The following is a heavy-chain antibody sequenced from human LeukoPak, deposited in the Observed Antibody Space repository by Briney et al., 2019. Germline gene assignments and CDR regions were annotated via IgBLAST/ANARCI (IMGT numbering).Heavy chain of an antibody. D-gene: IGHD3/OR15-3a*01. Sequence: GGSLRLSCVASGFSFGKYWVSWVRQAPGKGLEWVANIKLDGSEKNYVDSVKGRFTISRDNTKNSLYLQMNSLRAEDTAVFYCARDQYDTWSRRGNFDSWGQGTLVIVSS. CDR2: IKLDGSEK. V-gene: IGHV3-7*03. CDR3: ARDQYDTWSRRGNFDS. CDR1: GFSFGKYW. J-gene: IGHJ4*02.